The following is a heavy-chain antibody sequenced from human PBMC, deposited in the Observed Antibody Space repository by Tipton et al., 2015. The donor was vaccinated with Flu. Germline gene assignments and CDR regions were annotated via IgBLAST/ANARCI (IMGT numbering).Heavy chain of an antibody. CDR2: IHKTGSP. V-gene: IGHV4-38-2*01. Sequence: TLSLTCSVSGDSIGSNYYWGWIRQPPGKGLEWIGNIHKTGSPYFNPSLTGRVSISVDTSKNQFSLKLTSVTAADTAVYYCASGTDYNWGGPWGQGTLVTVSS. D-gene: IGHD5-24*01. CDR3: ASGTDYNWGGP. J-gene: IGHJ5*02. CDR1: GDSIGSNYY.